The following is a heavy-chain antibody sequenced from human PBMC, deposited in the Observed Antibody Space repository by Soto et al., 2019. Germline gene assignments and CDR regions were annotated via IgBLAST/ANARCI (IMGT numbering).Heavy chain of an antibody. J-gene: IGHJ4*02. CDR1: GFTFSNYW. D-gene: IGHD2-2*02. CDR3: ARAGRINTEYQNFDY. V-gene: IGHV3-7*01. CDR2: IKEDGGEE. Sequence: GGSLRLSCAASGFTFSNYWMGWVRQAPGKGPEWVAHIKEDGGEEHYVDSVKGRFTISRENVKDSLYLQMTSLRVEDSAMYFCARAGRINTEYQNFDYWGQGALVTVSS.